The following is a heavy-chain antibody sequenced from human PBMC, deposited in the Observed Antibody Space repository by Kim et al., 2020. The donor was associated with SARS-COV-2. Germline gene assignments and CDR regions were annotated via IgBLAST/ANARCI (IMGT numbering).Heavy chain of an antibody. V-gene: IGHV3-23*03. CDR1: GFTFSSYA. J-gene: IGHJ6*02. D-gene: IGHD3-22*01. Sequence: GGSLRLSCAASGFTFSSYAMSWVRQAPGKGLEWVSVIYSGGSSTYYADSVKGRFTISRDNSKNTLYLQMNSLRAEDTAVYYCAKDLPYYYDSTFAMDVWGQGSTVTVSS. CDR3: AKDLPYYYDSTFAMDV. CDR2: IYSGGSST.